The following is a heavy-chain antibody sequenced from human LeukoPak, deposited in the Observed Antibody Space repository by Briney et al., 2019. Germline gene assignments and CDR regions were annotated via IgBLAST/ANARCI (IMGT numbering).Heavy chain of an antibody. D-gene: IGHD7-27*01. Sequence: GGSLRLSCAASGFTVRSYDMHWVRQVAGKGLEWVSAISTASNPHYAASVQDRFNIFRANAENSLYLQMNRLSAEDTAVYYCARELGIEGYWYFDLWGRGTLVTVSS. CDR1: GFTVRSYD. J-gene: IGHJ2*01. CDR2: ISTASNP. V-gene: IGHV3-13*05. CDR3: ARELGIEGYWYFDL.